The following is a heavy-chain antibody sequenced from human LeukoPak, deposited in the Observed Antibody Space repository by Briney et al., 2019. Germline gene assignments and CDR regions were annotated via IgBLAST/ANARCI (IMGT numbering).Heavy chain of an antibody. Sequence: GGSLRLSCAASGFTVSTNYVSWVRQAPGKGLEWVSVIYRGGGTAYADSVRDRFTISRDNSKNTVYLHMNSLRVEDTAVYYCAELGITMIGGVWGKGTTVTISS. CDR3: AELGITMIGGV. D-gene: IGHD3-10*02. CDR2: IYRGGGT. V-gene: IGHV3-66*01. J-gene: IGHJ6*04. CDR1: GFTVSTNY.